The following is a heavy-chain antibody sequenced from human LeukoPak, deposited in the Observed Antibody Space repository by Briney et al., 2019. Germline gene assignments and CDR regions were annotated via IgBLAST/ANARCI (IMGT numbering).Heavy chain of an antibody. D-gene: IGHD6-19*01. CDR2: ISPNSGGT. CDR3: ARGDAVAPTSNWFDP. V-gene: IGHV1-2*02. J-gene: IGHJ5*02. CDR1: GYTFTGYY. Sequence: ASVKVSCKASGYTFTGYYMHWVRQAPGQGLEWMGWISPNSGGTNYAQKFQGRVTMSRDMSTSTVYMELSSLRSEDTAVYYCARGDAVAPTSNWFDPWGQGTLVTVSS.